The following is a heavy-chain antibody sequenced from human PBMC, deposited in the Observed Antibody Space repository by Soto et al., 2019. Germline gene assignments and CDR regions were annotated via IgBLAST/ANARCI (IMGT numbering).Heavy chain of an antibody. CDR3: AKSGREDSSGWDYYYYYGMDV. V-gene: IGHV3-23*01. J-gene: IGHJ6*02. CDR1: GFTFSSYA. Sequence: GGSLRLSCAASGFTFSSYAMSWVRQAPGKGLEWVSAISGSGGSTYYADSVKGRFTISRDNSKNTLYLQMNSLRAEDTAVYYCAKSGREDSSGWDYYYYYGMDVWGQGTTVTVSS. D-gene: IGHD6-19*01. CDR2: ISGSGGST.